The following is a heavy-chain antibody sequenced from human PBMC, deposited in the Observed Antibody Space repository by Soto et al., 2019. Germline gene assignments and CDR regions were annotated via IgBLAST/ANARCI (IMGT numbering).Heavy chain of an antibody. J-gene: IGHJ3*02. CDR2: IHYSETI. CDR1: GASVNSGDYY. D-gene: IGHD3-22*01. V-gene: IGHV4-30-4*01. Sequence: QVQLQESGPGLVKASQTLSLTCTVSGASVNSGDYYWSWVRQPPGRGLEWIGYIHYSETIYYNPSLKSRVQILVETFKNPFSLEVSSVTVADTAVYFCARAHRYYDYPDMRVQGTTVTVSS. CDR3: ARAHRYYDYPDM.